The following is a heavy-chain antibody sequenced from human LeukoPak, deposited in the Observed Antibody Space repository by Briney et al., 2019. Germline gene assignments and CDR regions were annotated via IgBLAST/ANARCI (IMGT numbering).Heavy chain of an antibody. CDR3: ATPWSYRMRAFDI. Sequence: ASVKVSCKASGYTFTGYYMHWVRQAPGQGLEWMGWINPNSGGTNYAQKFQGRVTMTRDTSTDTAYMELSSLRSEDTAVYYCATPWSYRMRAFDIWGQGTMVTVSS. J-gene: IGHJ3*02. D-gene: IGHD1-26*01. V-gene: IGHV1-2*02. CDR1: GYTFTGYY. CDR2: INPNSGGT.